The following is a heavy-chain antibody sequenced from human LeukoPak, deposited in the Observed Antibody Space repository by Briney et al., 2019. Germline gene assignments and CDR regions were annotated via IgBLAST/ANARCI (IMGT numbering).Heavy chain of an antibody. Sequence: GGSLRLSCAASGVTFSKYGMKWFRQAAGTGLEYVSGISRSGDITHYADSVKGRFTISRDNFKNTLYLQMNSLRADDTALYYCATEGFYYWGPGTLVTVSS. J-gene: IGHJ4*02. V-gene: IGHV3-23*01. CDR1: GVTFSKYG. CDR3: ATEGFYY. CDR2: ISRSGDIT.